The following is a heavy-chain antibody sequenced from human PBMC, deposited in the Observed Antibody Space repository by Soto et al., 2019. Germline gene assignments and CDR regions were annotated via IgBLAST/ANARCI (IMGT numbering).Heavy chain of an antibody. J-gene: IGHJ6*02. CDR2: IYPVDSDT. CDR3: ARPIADRALYGMDV. CDR1: GYSFTSYW. Sequence: GESLKISCNGSGYSFTSYWIGWVRQMPGKGLEWMGIIYPVDSDTRYSPSFQGQVTISADKSITTAYLQWSSLKASDTALYYCARPIADRALYGMDVWGQGTTVTVSS. D-gene: IGHD6-6*01. V-gene: IGHV5-51*01.